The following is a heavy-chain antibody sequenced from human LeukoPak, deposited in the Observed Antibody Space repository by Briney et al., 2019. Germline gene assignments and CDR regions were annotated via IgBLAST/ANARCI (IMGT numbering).Heavy chain of an antibody. CDR2: IRYDGSNK. D-gene: IGHD1-1*01. J-gene: IGHJ4*02. CDR1: GFTFSSYG. Sequence: PGGSLRLSCAASGFTFSSYGMHWVRQAPGKGLEWVAFIRYDGSNKYYADSVKGRFTISRDNSKNTLYLQMNSLRAEDTAVYYCAKIAQVSAGYFDYWGQGTLVTVSS. V-gene: IGHV3-30*02. CDR3: AKIAQVSAGYFDY.